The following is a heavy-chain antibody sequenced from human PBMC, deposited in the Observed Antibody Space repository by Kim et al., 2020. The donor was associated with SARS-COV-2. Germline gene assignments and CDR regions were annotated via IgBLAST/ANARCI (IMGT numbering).Heavy chain of an antibody. J-gene: IGHJ4*02. CDR1: GFTFSSYW. Sequence: GGSLRLSCAASGFTFSSYWMSWVRQAPGKGLEWVANIKQDGSEKYYVDSVKGRFTISRDNAKNSLYLQMNSLRAEDTAVYYCARALAGLTTVAYYFDYWGQGTLVTVSS. CDR2: IKQDGSEK. CDR3: ARALAGLTTVAYYFDY. V-gene: IGHV3-7*01. D-gene: IGHD4-17*01.